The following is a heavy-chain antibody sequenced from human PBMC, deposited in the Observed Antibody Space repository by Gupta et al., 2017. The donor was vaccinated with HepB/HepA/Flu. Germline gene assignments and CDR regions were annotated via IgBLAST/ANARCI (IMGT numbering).Heavy chain of an antibody. CDR3: ARASITMVRGGDYYGMDV. V-gene: IGHV4-4*02. CDR2: IYHSGST. D-gene: IGHD3-10*01. CDR1: GGSISSSNW. J-gene: IGHJ6*02. Sequence: QVQLQESGPGLVQPSGTLSLTCAVSGGSISSSNWWSWVRQPPGKGLEWIGEIYHSGSTNYNPSLKSRVTISVDKSKNQFSLKLSSVTAADTAVYYCARASITMVRGGDYYGMDVWGQGTTVTVSS.